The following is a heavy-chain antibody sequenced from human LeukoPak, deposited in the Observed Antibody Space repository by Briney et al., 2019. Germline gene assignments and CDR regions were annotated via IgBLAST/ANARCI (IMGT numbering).Heavy chain of an antibody. J-gene: IGHJ4*02. CDR1: AFTFSTSA. CDR2: ISESGGST. Sequence: GGSLRLSCAASAFTFSTSAMSWVRQAPGKGLEWVSCISESGGSTDYADSVKGRFSISRDNSKNTLYLQMNSLRAEDTAVYYCAKHGPLSVVVSAAINFWGQGTLVTVSS. D-gene: IGHD2-2*02. V-gene: IGHV3-23*01. CDR3: AKHGPLSVVVSAAINF.